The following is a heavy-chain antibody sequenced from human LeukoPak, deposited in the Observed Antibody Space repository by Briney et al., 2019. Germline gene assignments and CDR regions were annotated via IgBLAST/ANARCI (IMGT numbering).Heavy chain of an antibody. V-gene: IGHV4-4*09. Sequence: SETLSLTCTVSGGSLIDHYGNWIRQPAGKGLEWIGYIYASGSANYNPSRTSRVTISVDTPKNQFSLRLSSVTAADPAVYYCARGFEYCDFWGQGTLVTDSS. CDR2: IYASGSA. CDR1: GGSLIDHY. CDR3: ARGFEYCDF. J-gene: IGHJ4*02.